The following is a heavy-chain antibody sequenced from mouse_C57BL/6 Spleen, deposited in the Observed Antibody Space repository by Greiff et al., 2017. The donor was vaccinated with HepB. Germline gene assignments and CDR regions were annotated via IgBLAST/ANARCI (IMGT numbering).Heavy chain of an antibody. CDR2: IWSDGST. J-gene: IGHJ1*03. CDR1: GFSLTSYG. Sequence: VMLVESGPGLVAPSQSLSITCTVSGFSLTSYGVHWVRQPPGKGLEWLVVIWSDGSTTYNSALKSRLSISKDNSKSHVFLKMNSLQTADTAMYYCATHYINYAYFDVWGTGTTVSVSS. D-gene: IGHD2-5*01. V-gene: IGHV2-6-1*01. CDR3: ATHYINYAYFDV.